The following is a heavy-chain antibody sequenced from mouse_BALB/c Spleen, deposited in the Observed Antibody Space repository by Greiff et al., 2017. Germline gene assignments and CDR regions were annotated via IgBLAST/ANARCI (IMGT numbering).Heavy chain of an antibody. CDR2: INPSNGGT. CDR1: GYTFTSYY. J-gene: IGHJ3*01. D-gene: IGHD1-1*01. V-gene: IGHV1S81*02. CDR3: TRGHYYGSGGFAY. Sequence: VQLQQSGAELVKPGASVKLSCKASGYTFTSYYMYWVKQRPGQGLEWIGEINPSNGGTNFNEKFKSKATLTVDKSSSTAYMQLSSLTSEDSAVYYCTRGHYYGSGGFAYWGQGTLVTVSA.